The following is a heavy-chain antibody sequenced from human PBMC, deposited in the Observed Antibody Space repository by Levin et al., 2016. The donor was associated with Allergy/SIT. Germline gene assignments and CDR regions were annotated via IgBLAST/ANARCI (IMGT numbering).Heavy chain of an antibody. CDR3: ARGDDSSGYLYYYYGMDV. J-gene: IGHJ6*02. V-gene: IGHV3-21*01. D-gene: IGHD3-22*01. CDR2: ISSSSSYI. Sequence: VRQAPGKGLEWVSSISSSSSYIYYADSVKGRFTISRDNAKNSLYLQMNSLRAEDTAVYYCARGDDSSGYLYYYYGMDVWGQGTTVTVSS.